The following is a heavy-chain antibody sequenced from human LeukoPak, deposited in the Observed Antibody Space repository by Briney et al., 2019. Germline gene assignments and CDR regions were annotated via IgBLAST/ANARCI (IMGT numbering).Heavy chain of an antibody. D-gene: IGHD3-9*01. V-gene: IGHV3-7*01. CDR3: ARDLLRHFDWFDY. CDR1: GFTFSSYW. Sequence: GGSLRLSCAASGFTFSSYWMSWVRQAPGKGLEWVANIKQDGSEKYYVDSVKGRFTISRDNAKNSLYLQMNSLRAEDTAVYYCARDLLRHFDWFDYWGQGTLVTVSS. CDR2: IKQDGSEK. J-gene: IGHJ5*01.